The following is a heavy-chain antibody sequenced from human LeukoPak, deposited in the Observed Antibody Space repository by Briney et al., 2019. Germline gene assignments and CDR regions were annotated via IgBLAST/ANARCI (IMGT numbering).Heavy chain of an antibody. J-gene: IGHJ4*02. CDR1: GYSLTDLS. Sequence: ASVKVSCKVSGYSLTDLSMHWMRQAPGQGLEWMGWINPNSGGTNYAQKFQGRVTMTRDTSISTAYMELSSLTSDDTAVYYCARDLGTVPEIIAGADYWGQGTLVTVSS. CDR3: ARDLGTVPEIIAGADY. D-gene: IGHD2/OR15-2a*01. V-gene: IGHV1-2*02. CDR2: INPNSGGT.